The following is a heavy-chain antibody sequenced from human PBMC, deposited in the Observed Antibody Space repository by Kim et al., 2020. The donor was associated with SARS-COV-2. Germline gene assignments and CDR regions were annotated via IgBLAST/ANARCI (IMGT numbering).Heavy chain of an antibody. Sequence: GGSLRLSCAASGFTFSDYYIDWVRQAPGKGLEWVGRCRNKANSYTTEYTASVKGRFTISRDDSKNSVYLQMNSLKTEDTAVYYCTRAGTIGIFDYWGQGT. D-gene: IGHD1-7*01. CDR2: CRNKANSYTT. CDR1: GFTFSDYY. V-gene: IGHV3-72*01. J-gene: IGHJ4*02. CDR3: TRAGTIGIFDY.